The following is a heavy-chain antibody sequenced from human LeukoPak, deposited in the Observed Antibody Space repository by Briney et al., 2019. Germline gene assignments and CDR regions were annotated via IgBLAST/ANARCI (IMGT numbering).Heavy chain of an antibody. D-gene: IGHD4-17*01. J-gene: IGHJ6*02. CDR1: GYTFTSYG. CDR3: ARDLPPSDYGDYLLQSGGMDV. CDR2: IIPIFGTA. Sequence: ASVKVSCKASGYTFTSYGISWVRQAPGQGLEWMGGIIPIFGTANYAQKFQGRVTITADESTSTAYMELSSLRSEDTAVYYCARDLPPSDYGDYLLQSGGMDVWAKGPRSPSP. V-gene: IGHV1-69*13.